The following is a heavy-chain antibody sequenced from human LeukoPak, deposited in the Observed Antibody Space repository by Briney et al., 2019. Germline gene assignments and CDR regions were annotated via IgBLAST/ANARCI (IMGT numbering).Heavy chain of an antibody. CDR2: INSDGSST. D-gene: IGHD6-6*01. CDR1: GFTFSSYW. J-gene: IGHJ4*02. CDR3: ASMGLAARPAH. V-gene: IGHV3-74*01. Sequence: GGSLRLSCAASGFTFSSYWMHWVRQAPGKGLVWVSRINSDGSSTSYADSVKGRFTISRDNAKNTLYLQMNSLRAEDTAVYYCASMGLAARPAHRGQGTLVTVSS.